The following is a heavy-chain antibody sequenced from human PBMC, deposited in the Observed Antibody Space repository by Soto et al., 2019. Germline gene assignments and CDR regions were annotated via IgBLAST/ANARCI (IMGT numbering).Heavy chain of an antibody. CDR1: GYSFTSLD. V-gene: IGHV1-8*01. CDR2: MQPSTGRT. CDR3: ARGVSAGVDY. Sequence: AASVKVSCKASGYSFTSLDINWVRQTAGQGLEWTGWMQPSTGRTGYAQKFQGRVTMTRDTSINTAYMELTTLTSDDTAFYYCARGVSAGVDYWGQGTLVTVSS. J-gene: IGHJ4*02. D-gene: IGHD1-26*01.